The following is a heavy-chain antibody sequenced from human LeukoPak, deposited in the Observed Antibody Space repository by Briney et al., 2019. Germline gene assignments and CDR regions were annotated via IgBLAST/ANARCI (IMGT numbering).Heavy chain of an antibody. Sequence: GGSLRLSCAASGFTFSSYGMHWVRQAPGKGLEWVAVISHDGTNKYYADSVKGRFTISRDNAKNTLYLQMNSLRAEDTAVYYCARVPYYYDSSGYRLAFDIWGQGTMVTVSS. CDR2: ISHDGTNK. J-gene: IGHJ3*02. V-gene: IGHV3-30*03. CDR1: GFTFSSYG. D-gene: IGHD3-22*01. CDR3: ARVPYYYDSSGYRLAFDI.